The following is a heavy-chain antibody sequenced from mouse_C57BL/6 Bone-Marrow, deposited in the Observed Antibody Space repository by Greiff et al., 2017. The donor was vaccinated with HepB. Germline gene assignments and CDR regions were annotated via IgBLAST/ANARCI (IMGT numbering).Heavy chain of an antibody. V-gene: IGHV2-2*01. CDR3: ASRQPFAY. J-gene: IGHJ3*01. CDR1: GFSLTSYG. CDR2: IWSGGST. D-gene: IGHD3-2*01. Sequence: VQLQQSGPGLVQPSQSLSITCTVSGFSLTSYGVHWVRQSPGKGLEWLGVIWSGGSTDYNAAFISRLSISKDNSKSQVFFKMNSLQADDTAIYYCASRQPFAYWGQGTLVTVSA.